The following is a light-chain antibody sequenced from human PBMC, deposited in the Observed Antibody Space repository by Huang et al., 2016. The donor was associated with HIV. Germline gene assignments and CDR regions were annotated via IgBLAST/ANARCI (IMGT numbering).Light chain of an antibody. CDR3: QHYNDWPRT. CDR2: ATS. Sequence: EIVMTQSPATLSVSPGETVALSCRASQSLSGNLAWYQHKPGQTPRLLIYATSIRAAGVPGRFSGSGSGSEFTLTISSLLSEESAVYYCQHYNDWPRTFGQGTKLEIK. V-gene: IGKV3D-15*01. J-gene: IGKJ2*01. CDR1: QSLSGN.